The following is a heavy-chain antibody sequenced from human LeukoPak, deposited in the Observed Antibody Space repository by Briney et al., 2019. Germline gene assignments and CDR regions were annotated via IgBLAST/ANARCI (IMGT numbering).Heavy chain of an antibody. J-gene: IGHJ4*02. CDR2: SGTNT. D-gene: IGHD2-8*01. Sequence: PGGSLRLSCAASGFTFTSYSMIWVRQAPGKGLEWVSTSGTNTYYADSVKGRFTISRGNSKNTLFLQMNSLRAEDTAVYHCARYKWLDYWGQGTLVTVSS. CDR3: ARYKWLDY. CDR1: GFTFTSYS. V-gene: IGHV3-23*01.